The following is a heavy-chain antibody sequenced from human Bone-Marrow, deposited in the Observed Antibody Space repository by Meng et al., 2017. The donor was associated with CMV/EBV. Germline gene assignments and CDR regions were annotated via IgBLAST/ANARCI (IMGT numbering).Heavy chain of an antibody. V-gene: IGHV4-30-4*08. CDR2: IYYSGST. D-gene: IGHD5-18*01. Sequence: LRLSCTVSGGSISSGDYYWSWIRQPPGKGLDWIGYIYYSGSTYYNPPLKSRVTVSVDTSKNQFSLKLNSVTAADTAVYYCARARLSGYSYGYPWFDPWGQGTLVTGSS. CDR1: GGSISSGDYY. J-gene: IGHJ5*02. CDR3: ARARLSGYSYGYPWFDP.